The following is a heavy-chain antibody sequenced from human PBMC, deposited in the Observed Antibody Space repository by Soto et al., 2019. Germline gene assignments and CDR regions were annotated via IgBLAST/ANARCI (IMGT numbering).Heavy chain of an antibody. D-gene: IGHD6-19*01. J-gene: IGHJ6*02. Sequence: GGSLRLSCTSSGFTFSSYWMHWVRQAQEKGQEWVSRINSDGSSTSYADSVKGRFTISRDNAKNTLYLQMNSLRAEDTAVYYCARVKRYSSGWYPNDYYYYGMDVWGQGTTVTVSS. CDR2: INSDGSST. V-gene: IGHV3-74*01. CDR3: ARVKRYSSGWYPNDYYYYGMDV. CDR1: GFTFSSYW.